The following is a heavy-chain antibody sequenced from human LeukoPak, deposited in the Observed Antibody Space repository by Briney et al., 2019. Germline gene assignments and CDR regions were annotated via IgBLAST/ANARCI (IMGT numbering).Heavy chain of an antibody. V-gene: IGHV4-34*01. J-gene: IGHJ6*03. CDR2: INHSGST. CDR3: ARVYGYCTTSSCYKDYYYMDV. D-gene: IGHD2-2*02. Sequence: PSETLSLTCGVSSGSISNYYWSWIRQPPGKGLEWIGEINHSGSTNYNPSLKSRVTISVHTSKNQFSLRLASVTAADTAVYYCARVYGYCTTSSCYKDYYYMDVWGKGTTVTVSS. CDR1: SGSISNYY.